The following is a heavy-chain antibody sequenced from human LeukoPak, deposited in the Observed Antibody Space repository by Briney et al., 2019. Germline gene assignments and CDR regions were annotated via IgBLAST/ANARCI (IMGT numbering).Heavy chain of an antibody. CDR3: ARDRAAQGLDV. V-gene: IGHV3-21*01. Sequence: GRSLRLSCAASGFTFSTYSMNWVRQAPGKGLEWASSISSSSTYIHYADSVKGRFTISRDNAKNSLYLQMNSLRAEDTAVYYCARDRAAQGLDVWGKGTTVTVSS. J-gene: IGHJ6*04. CDR1: GFTFSTYS. D-gene: IGHD2-15*01. CDR2: ISSSSTYI.